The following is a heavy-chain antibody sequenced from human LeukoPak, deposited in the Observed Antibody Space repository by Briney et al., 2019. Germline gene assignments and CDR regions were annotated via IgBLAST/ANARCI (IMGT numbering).Heavy chain of an antibody. CDR1: GYTFTSYG. V-gene: IGHV1-2*02. CDR3: ARVGGLIH. J-gene: IGHJ4*02. D-gene: IGHD3-16*01. Sequence: ASVKVSCKASGYTFTSYGISWVRQATGQGLEWMGWINPNSGGTNYAQKFQGRVTMTRDTSISTAYMELSRLRSDDTAVYYCARVGGLIHWGQGTLVTVSS. CDR2: INPNSGGT.